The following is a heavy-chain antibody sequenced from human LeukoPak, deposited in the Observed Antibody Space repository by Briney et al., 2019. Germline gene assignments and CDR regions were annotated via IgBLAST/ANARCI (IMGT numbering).Heavy chain of an antibody. CDR2: IYYSGST. CDR3: ARHSTFNSRGFDY. CDR1: GGSISSSNYY. D-gene: IGHD3-16*01. V-gene: IGHV4-39*01. J-gene: IGHJ4*02. Sequence: SETLSLTCTVSGGSISSSNYYWGWIRPPPGKEREWIGSIYYSGSTYYNPSLKRRVTISVDTPKIQLSLKLSSVTAADTAVYYCARHSTFNSRGFDYWGQGTLVTVSS.